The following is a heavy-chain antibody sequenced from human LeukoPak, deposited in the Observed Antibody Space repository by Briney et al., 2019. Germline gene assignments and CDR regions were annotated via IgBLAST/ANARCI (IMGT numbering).Heavy chain of an antibody. V-gene: IGHV4-61*02. CDR2: IYTSGST. CDR3: ARDDGYSYGWHYFDY. J-gene: IGHJ4*02. Sequence: PSETLSLTCTVSGGSISSGSYYWSWIRQPAGKGLEWIGRIYTSGSTNYNPSLKSRVTISVDTSKNQFSLKLSSVTAADTAVYYCARDDGYSYGWHYFDYWGQGTLVTVSS. CDR1: GGSISSGSYY. D-gene: IGHD5-18*01.